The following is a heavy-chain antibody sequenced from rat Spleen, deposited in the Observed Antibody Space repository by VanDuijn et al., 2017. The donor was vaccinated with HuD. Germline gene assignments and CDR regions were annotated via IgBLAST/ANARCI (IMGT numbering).Heavy chain of an antibody. J-gene: IGHJ2*01. D-gene: IGHD1-11*01. CDR1: GFNFNDYW. V-gene: IGHV4-2*01. Sequence: EVKLVESGGGLVQPGRSLKLSCAASGFNFNDYWMGWVRQAPGKGLERIGEINKDSSTIKYTPSLKDRFTISRDNAQNTLYLQMSKCGSEDKAIYYCARGPNYGGYLDYFDYWGQGVMVTVSS. CDR3: ARGPNYGGYLDYFDY. CDR2: INKDSSTI.